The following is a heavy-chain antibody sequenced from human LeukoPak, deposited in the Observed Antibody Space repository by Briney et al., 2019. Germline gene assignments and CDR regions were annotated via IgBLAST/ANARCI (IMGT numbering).Heavy chain of an antibody. J-gene: IGHJ3*02. Sequence: GGSLRLSCAASGFTFSDYYMRWIRQAPGKGLEWVSYTSSSSSYTNYADSVKGRFNIPRDNAKHSLYLQMNSLRAEDTAVYYCARDGVSGAFDIWGQGTMVTVSS. CDR2: TSSSSSYT. D-gene: IGHD3-16*01. CDR3: ARDGVSGAFDI. CDR1: GFTFSDYY. V-gene: IGHV3-11*06.